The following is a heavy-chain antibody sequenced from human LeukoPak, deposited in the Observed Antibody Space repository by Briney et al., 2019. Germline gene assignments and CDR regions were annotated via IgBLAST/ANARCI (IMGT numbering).Heavy chain of an antibody. Sequence: SETLSLTCTVSVGSLSRYYWSWIRQPPGKGLEGSGSIYYSMTINYNTSTLSRVAISADKSKNQSSRKLSSVTGAHTTVYYFTTERGFGELFFHWFDPWGEGTLVSVSS. CDR3: TTERGFGELFFHWFDP. J-gene: IGHJ5*02. D-gene: IGHD3-10*01. CDR1: VGSLSRYY. V-gene: IGHV4-59*01. CDR2: IYYSMTI.